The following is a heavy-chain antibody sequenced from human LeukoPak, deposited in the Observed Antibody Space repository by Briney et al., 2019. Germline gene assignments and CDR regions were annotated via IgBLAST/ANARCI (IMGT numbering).Heavy chain of an antibody. V-gene: IGHV4-61*02. CDR2: IYTSGST. CDR3: ARGGRITIFGVVETNWFDP. D-gene: IGHD3-3*01. J-gene: IGHJ5*02. Sequence: PSQTLSLTCTVSGGSISSGSYYWSWIRQPAGKGLEWIGRIYTSGSTNYNPSLKSRVTISVDTSKNQFSLKLSSVTAADTAVYYCARGGRITIFGVVETNWFDPWGQGTLVTVSS. CDR1: GGSISSGSYY.